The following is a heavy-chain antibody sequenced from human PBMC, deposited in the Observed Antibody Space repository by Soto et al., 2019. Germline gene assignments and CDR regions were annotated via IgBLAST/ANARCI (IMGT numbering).Heavy chain of an antibody. CDR1: GGSISSINR. CDR2: VFNNGGT. V-gene: IGHV4-4*02. Sequence: QVQLQESGPGLVKHSGTLSLSCLDSGGSISSINRWSWVSQSPGKGLEWIGEVFNNGGTDYSPSLKSRVSMSVDKSKNQFSLNLTSVTVADTSVYYCAIKAYGSGHFDYCGQGTLVTVSS. J-gene: IGHJ4*02. D-gene: IGHD3-10*01. CDR3: AIKAYGSGHFDY.